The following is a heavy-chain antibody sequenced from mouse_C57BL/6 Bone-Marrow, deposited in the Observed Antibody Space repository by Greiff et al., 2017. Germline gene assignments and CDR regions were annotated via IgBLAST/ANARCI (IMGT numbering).Heavy chain of an antibody. Sequence: VQLQQSGPELVKPGASVKISCKASGYSFTDYNMNWVKQSNGKSLEWIGVINPNYGTTSYNQKFKGNVTLTVDQSSSTAYMQLNSLTSEDSAVYYLARGYDYDYAMDYWGQGTSVTVSS. J-gene: IGHJ4*01. CDR3: ARGYDYDYAMDY. CDR2: INPNYGTT. CDR1: GYSFTDYN. D-gene: IGHD2-4*01. V-gene: IGHV1-39*01.